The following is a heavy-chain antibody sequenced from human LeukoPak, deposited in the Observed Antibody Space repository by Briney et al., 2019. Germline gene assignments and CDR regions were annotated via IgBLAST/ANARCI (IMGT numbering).Heavy chain of an antibody. CDR2: INHSGST. D-gene: IGHD2-15*01. V-gene: IGHV4-34*01. CDR1: GGSFSGYY. Sequence: SETLSLTCAVYGGSFSGYYWSWIRQPPGKGLEWIGEINHSGSTNYNPSLKSRVTISVDTSKNQFSLKLSSVTAADTAVYYCARALRGCSGGSCRENWFDPWGQGTLVTVSS. J-gene: IGHJ5*02. CDR3: ARALRGCSGGSCRENWFDP.